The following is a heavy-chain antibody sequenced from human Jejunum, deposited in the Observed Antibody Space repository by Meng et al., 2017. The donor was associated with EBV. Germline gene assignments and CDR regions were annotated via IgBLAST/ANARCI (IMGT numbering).Heavy chain of an antibody. CDR3: AGNGYYALEY. CDR2: IYHGGGT. V-gene: IGHV4-4*02. CDR1: GGSISDNDW. D-gene: IGHD3-22*01. Sequence: VHRQESGPRLEKPSGTLSLTCVVSGGSISDNDWWSWVRQPPGKGLEWLGEIYHGGGTNYNPSLESRVTISVDKSKNQFSLKLNSVTVADTAAYYCAGNGYYALEYWGPGILVTVSS. J-gene: IGHJ4*02.